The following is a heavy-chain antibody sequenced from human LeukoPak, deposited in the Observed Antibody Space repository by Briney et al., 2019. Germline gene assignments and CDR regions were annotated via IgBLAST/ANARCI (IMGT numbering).Heavy chain of an antibody. V-gene: IGHV6-1*01. Sequence: SQTLSLTCAISGDSVSTNSAAWSWIRQSPSRGLEWLGRTYYRSKWYNDYAVSVKSRITTNPDTSKNQFSLQLNSVTPEDTAVYYCARGSGWLIFDYWGQGTLVTVSS. CDR2: TYYRSKWYN. CDR3: ARGSGWLIFDY. J-gene: IGHJ4*02. D-gene: IGHD6-19*01. CDR1: GDSVSTNSAA.